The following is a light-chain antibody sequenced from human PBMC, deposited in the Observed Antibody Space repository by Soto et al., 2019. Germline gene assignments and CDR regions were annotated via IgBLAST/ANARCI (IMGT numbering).Light chain of an antibody. Sequence: QSVLTQPPSASGSPGQSVTISCTGTSSDVGGYNYVSWYQQHPGKAPNLMIYDVNKPPAVVPGRFSGSKSGNTSSLTVSGQQDEEEDDYCCRSYGGINDLVFGGGTKLTVL. CDR2: DVN. CDR3: RSYGGINDLV. V-gene: IGLV2-8*01. CDR1: SSDVGGYNY. J-gene: IGLJ2*01.